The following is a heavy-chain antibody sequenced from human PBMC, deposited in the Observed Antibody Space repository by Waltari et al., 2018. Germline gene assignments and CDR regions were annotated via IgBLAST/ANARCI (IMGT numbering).Heavy chain of an antibody. D-gene: IGHD6-19*01. V-gene: IGHV4-39*07. Sequence: QLQLQESGTGLVKPSETLSLTCTVSGGSISSSSYYLGWIRQPPGKGLEWIGSIYYSGSTYYNPSLKSRVTISVDTSKNQFSLKLSSVTAADTAVYYCAREGGGIAVRYYFDYWGQGTLVTVSS. CDR2: IYYSGST. J-gene: IGHJ4*02. CDR1: GGSISSSSYY. CDR3: AREGGGIAVRYYFDY.